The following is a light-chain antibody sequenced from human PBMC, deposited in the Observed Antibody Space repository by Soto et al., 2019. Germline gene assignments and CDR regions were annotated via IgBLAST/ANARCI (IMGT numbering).Light chain of an antibody. CDR1: SSDVGGFNS. V-gene: IGLV2-14*03. J-gene: IGLJ1*01. CDR3: SSYTSTMTNV. Sequence: QSVLTQPASVSGYPGQSITISCTGTSSDVGGFNSVSWYQLRPGTAPKLILYDVVDRPSGVSYRFSGSKSGNTASLTISGLQAADEADYFCSSYTSTMTNVFGSGTKLTVL. CDR2: DVV.